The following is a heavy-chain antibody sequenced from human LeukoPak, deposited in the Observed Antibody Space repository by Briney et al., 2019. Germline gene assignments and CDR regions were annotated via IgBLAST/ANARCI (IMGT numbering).Heavy chain of an antibody. D-gene: IGHD3-22*01. V-gene: IGHV4-4*02. Sequence: SETLSLTCAVSGGSISTENWWSWVRQPPGKGLEWIGEIHHSGATNYNSSLKSRVTISIDKSKNQFFLKLNSVTAADTAVHYCARDGHYFESGGYFRCIDFWGQGTLVTVSS. CDR1: GGSISTENW. CDR2: IHHSGAT. J-gene: IGHJ4*02. CDR3: ARDGHYFESGGYFRCIDF.